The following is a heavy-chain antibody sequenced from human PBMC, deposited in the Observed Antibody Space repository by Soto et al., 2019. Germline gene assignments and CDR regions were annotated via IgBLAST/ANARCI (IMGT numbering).Heavy chain of an antibody. V-gene: IGHV3-30-3*02. CDR1: GFTFSDYA. CDR3: AKTRTIFGVVSRHYFDY. Sequence: QVQLVESGGGVVQPGRSLRLSCAASGFTFSDYAMHWVRQPPGKGLEWVTLISYDGSKTYYADSVMGRFTISRDNSKNTLFLQMNSLRPEDTAMYYCAKTRTIFGVVSRHYFDYWGQGTLVTVSS. D-gene: IGHD3-3*01. CDR2: ISYDGSKT. J-gene: IGHJ4*02.